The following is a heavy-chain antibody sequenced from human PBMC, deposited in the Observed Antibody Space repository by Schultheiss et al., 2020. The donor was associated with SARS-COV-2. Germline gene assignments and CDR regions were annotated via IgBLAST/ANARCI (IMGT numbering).Heavy chain of an antibody. J-gene: IGHJ6*02. Sequence: GGSLRLSCAASGFTFSDYYMSWIRQAPGKGLEWVSYISSSGSTIYYADSVKGRFTISRDNAKNTLYLQMNSLRAEDTAVYYCARAPYDSSGYYYGDYYYGMDVWGQGTTVTVSS. V-gene: IGHV3-11*04. CDR1: GFTFSDYY. CDR3: ARAPYDSSGYYYGDYYYGMDV. CDR2: ISSSGSTI. D-gene: IGHD3-22*01.